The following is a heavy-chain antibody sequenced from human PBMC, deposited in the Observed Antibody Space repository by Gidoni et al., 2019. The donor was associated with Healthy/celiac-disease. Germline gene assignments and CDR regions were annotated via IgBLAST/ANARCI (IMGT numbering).Heavy chain of an antibody. V-gene: IGHV4-59*01. CDR2: IYYSGST. J-gene: IGHJ4*02. CDR1: GGSISSYY. D-gene: IGHD2-21*02. Sequence: QVQLQESGPGLVKPSETLSLTCTVSGGSISSYYWSWIRQPPGKGLELIGYIYYSGSTNYNPSLKSRVTISVDTSKNQFSLKLSSVTAADTAVYYCARTPGGVTVDYWGQGTLVTVSS. CDR3: ARTPGGVTVDY.